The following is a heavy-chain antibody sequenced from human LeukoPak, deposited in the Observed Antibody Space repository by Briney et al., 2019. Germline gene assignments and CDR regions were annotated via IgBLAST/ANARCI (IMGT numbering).Heavy chain of an antibody. CDR3: AKGVYSGSYRLSFSH. Sequence: GGSLRLSCAASGFTFSSYAMSWVRQAPGKGLEWVSAISGSGGSTYYADSVKGRFTISRDNSKNTLYLQMNSLRAEDSAVYYCAKGVYSGSYRLSFSHWGQGTLVTVSS. D-gene: IGHD1-26*01. CDR2: ISGSGGST. V-gene: IGHV3-23*01. J-gene: IGHJ4*02. CDR1: GFTFSSYA.